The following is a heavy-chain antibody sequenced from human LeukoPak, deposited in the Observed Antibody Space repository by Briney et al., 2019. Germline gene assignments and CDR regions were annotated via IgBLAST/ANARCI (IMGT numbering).Heavy chain of an antibody. Sequence: GGSLRLSCAVSGFRVSDYYMSWVRQAPGKGLEWVGLIRDSDEAFYADFVRGRFAISRDESENTLYLQMNSLRDEDTAVYFCARDRAALQDWVEFDPWGQGTPVIVSS. CDR3: ARDRAALQDWVEFDP. CDR1: GFRVSDYY. CDR2: IRDSDEA. J-gene: IGHJ5*02. V-gene: IGHV3-66*03. D-gene: IGHD3/OR15-3a*01.